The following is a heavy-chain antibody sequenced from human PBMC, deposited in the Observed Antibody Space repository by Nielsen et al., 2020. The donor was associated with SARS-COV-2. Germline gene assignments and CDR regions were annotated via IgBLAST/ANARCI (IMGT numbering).Heavy chain of an antibody. Sequence: WIRQPPGKGLEWVSSISSSSSYIYYADSVKGRFTISRDNAKNSLYLQMNSLRAEDTAVYYCAGLGCSSTSCYNGGAFDIWGQGTMVTVSS. D-gene: IGHD2-2*02. V-gene: IGHV3-21*01. CDR2: ISSSSSYI. J-gene: IGHJ3*02. CDR3: AGLGCSSTSCYNGGAFDI.